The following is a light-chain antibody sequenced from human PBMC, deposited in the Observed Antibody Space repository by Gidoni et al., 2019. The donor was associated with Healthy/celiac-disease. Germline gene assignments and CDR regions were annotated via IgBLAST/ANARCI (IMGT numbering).Light chain of an antibody. CDR1: SSNIGAGYD. J-gene: IGLJ2*01. Sequence: QSVLTQPPSVSGAPGQRVTISCTGRSSNIGAGYDVHWYQQLPGTSPKLLIYGNSNRPSGVPDRFSGSKSGTSASLAITGLQAEDEADYYCQSYDSSLSGPVVFGGGTKPTVL. V-gene: IGLV1-40*01. CDR2: GNS. CDR3: QSYDSSLSGPVV.